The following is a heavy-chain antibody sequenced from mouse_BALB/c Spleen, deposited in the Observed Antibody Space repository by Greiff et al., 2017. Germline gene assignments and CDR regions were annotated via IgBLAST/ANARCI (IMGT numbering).Heavy chain of an antibody. V-gene: IGHV5-17*02. D-gene: IGHD2-4*01. J-gene: IGHJ4*01. CDR3: ARGGDYGPYAMDY. Sequence: EVKLMESGGDLVKPGGSRKLSCAASGFTFSSFGMHWVRQAPEKGLEWVAYISSGSSTIYYADTVKGRFTISRDNPKNTLFLQMTSLRSEDTAMYYCARGGDYGPYAMDYWGQGTSVTVSS. CDR2: ISSGSSTI. CDR1: GFTFSSFG.